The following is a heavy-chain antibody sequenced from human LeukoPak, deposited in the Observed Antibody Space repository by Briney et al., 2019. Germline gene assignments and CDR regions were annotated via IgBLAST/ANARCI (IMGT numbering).Heavy chain of an antibody. CDR3: AKDWYDDFWSGHYNLDH. Sequence: GGSLRLSCAASGFAFSTYGMNWVRQAPGKGLEWVSVISGSSDITYYAESVKGRFSISRDNSKNTLFLQLNGLRAEDTAVYYCAKDWYDDFWSGHYNLDHWGQGTLVTVSS. J-gene: IGHJ4*02. D-gene: IGHD3-3*01. V-gene: IGHV3-23*01. CDR2: ISGSSDIT. CDR1: GFAFSTYG.